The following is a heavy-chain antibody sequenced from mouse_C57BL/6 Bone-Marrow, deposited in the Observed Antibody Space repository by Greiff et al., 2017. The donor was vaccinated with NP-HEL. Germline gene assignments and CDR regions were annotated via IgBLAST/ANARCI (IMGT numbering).Heavy chain of an antibody. Sequence: EVKLMESGGGLVQPGGSLKLSCAASGFTFSDYGMAWVRQAPRKGPEWVAFISNLAYSIYYADTVTGRFTITRENAKNTLYLEMSSLRSEDTAMYYCARHESYAMDYWGQGTSVTVSS. CDR3: ARHESYAMDY. CDR1: GFTFSDYG. CDR2: ISNLAYSI. J-gene: IGHJ4*01. V-gene: IGHV5-15*01.